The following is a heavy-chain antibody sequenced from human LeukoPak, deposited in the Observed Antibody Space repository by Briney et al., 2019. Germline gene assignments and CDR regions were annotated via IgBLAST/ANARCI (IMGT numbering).Heavy chain of an antibody. Sequence: PGGSLRLSCAASGFTFSSYSMNWVRQAPGKGLEWVSSISSSSSYIYYADSVKGRFTISRDNSKNTLYLQMNSLRAEDTAVYYCAKDLAIAARTFDYWGQGTLVTVSS. V-gene: IGHV3-21*04. D-gene: IGHD6-13*01. J-gene: IGHJ4*02. CDR2: ISSSSSYI. CDR3: AKDLAIAARTFDY. CDR1: GFTFSSYS.